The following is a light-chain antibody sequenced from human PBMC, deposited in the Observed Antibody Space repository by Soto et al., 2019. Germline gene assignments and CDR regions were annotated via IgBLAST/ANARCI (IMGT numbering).Light chain of an antibody. CDR3: QQHDSYPRT. J-gene: IGKJ2*01. Sequence: AIQLTQSPSSLSASVGGRVTITCRASQDISNTLAWYQRKPGKAPKVLIYGVFTLESGVPSRFSGSRSGTDFTLTISSLQPEDFASYYCQQHDSYPRTFGQGTKLELK. CDR2: GVF. V-gene: IGKV1-13*02. CDR1: QDISNT.